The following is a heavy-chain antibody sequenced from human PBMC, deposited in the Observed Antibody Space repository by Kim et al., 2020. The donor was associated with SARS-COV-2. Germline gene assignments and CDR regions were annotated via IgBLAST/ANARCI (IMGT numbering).Heavy chain of an antibody. J-gene: IGHJ6*02. CDR2: IIPIFGTA. Sequence: SVKVSCKASGGTFSSYAISWVRQAPGQGLEWMGGIIPIFGTANYAQKFQGRVTITADESTSTAYMELSSLRSEDTAVYYCARDQDKNDDILTGSRRPPYGMDVWGQGTTVTVSS. D-gene: IGHD3-9*01. CDR1: GGTFSSYA. CDR3: ARDQDKNDDILTGSRRPPYGMDV. V-gene: IGHV1-69*13.